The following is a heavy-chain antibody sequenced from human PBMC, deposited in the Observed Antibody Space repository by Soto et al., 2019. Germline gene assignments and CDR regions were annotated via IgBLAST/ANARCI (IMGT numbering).Heavy chain of an antibody. V-gene: IGHV4-39*01. CDR1: GGSISSSSYY. CDR2: IYYSGST. Sequence: QLQLQESGPGLVKPSETLSLTCTVSGGSISSSSYYWGWIRQPPGKGLEWIGSIYYSGSTYYNPSLKSRFTISVDTSKNQFSLKLSSVTAADTAVYYCASSTTDYSYMDVWGKGTTVTVSS. J-gene: IGHJ6*03. CDR3: ASSTTDYSYMDV. D-gene: IGHD2-2*01.